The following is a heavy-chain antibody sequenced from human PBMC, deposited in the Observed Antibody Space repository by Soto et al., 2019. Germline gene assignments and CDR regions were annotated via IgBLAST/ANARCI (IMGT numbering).Heavy chain of an antibody. CDR1: GGSISGYF. CDR2: IYNTGST. J-gene: IGHJ6*02. Sequence: PSETLSLTCPVSGGSISGYFWSWIRQPPGKGLEWIGSIYNTGSTNYNPSLKSRVTISLDTSKNQFSLKLSSVTAADTAVYYCARGITLFGVVITGVDVWGQRPKVTVSS. CDR3: ARGITLFGVVITGVDV. V-gene: IGHV4-59*01. D-gene: IGHD3-3*01.